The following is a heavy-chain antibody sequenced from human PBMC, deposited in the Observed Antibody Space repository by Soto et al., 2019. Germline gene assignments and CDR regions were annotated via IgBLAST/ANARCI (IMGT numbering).Heavy chain of an antibody. V-gene: IGHV4-4*09. CDR1: GASISSNF. D-gene: IGHD6-6*01. CDR2: IYFGGTT. CDR3: ARAYSSSALGRLDS. J-gene: IGHJ4*02. Sequence: SETLSLTCSVSGASISSNFWSWVRQPPGKGLEWIGYIYFGGTTQSNPSLKGRATISLDTSKNQFTLNLASVSAADTAVYYCARAYSSSALGRLDSWGQGTLVTVSS.